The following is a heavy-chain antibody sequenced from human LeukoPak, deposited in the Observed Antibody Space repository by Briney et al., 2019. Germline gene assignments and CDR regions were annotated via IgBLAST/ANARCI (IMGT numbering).Heavy chain of an antibody. J-gene: IGHJ6*02. CDR3: ARGSYYGASYYYGMDV. CDR2: ISGSGGST. D-gene: IGHD3-3*01. Sequence: PGGSLRLSCAASGFTFSSYAMSWVRQAPGKGLEWVSAISGSGGSTYYADSVKGRFTISRDNSKNTLYLQMNSLRAEDTAVYYCARGSYYGASYYYGMDVWGQGTTVTVSS. CDR1: GFTFSSYA. V-gene: IGHV3-23*01.